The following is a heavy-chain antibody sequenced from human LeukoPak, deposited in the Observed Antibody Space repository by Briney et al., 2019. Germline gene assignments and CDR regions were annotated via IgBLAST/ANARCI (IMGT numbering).Heavy chain of an antibody. J-gene: IGHJ4*02. CDR2: IYSSGTT. CDR3: AREYCSSTSCYFDY. Sequence: SETLSLTCTVSGGSISSYYWSWIRQPAGKGLEWIGRIYSSGTTTYNPSLKSRVTMSVDTAKNQVSLRLSSVTAADTAVYHCAREYCSSTSCYFDYWGQGTLVTVSS. D-gene: IGHD2-2*01. V-gene: IGHV4-4*07. CDR1: GGSISSYY.